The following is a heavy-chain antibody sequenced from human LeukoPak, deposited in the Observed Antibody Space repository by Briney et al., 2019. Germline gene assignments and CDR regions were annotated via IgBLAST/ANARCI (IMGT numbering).Heavy chain of an antibody. V-gene: IGHV3-53*01. CDR2: IYSGGST. CDR1: GFTVSSNY. J-gene: IGHJ3*02. CDR3: AREDILTGFNAFDI. D-gene: IGHD3-9*01. Sequence: PGGSLRRSCAASGFTVSSNYMSWVRQAPGKGLEWVSVIYSGGSTYYADSVKGRFTISRDNSKNTLYLQMNSLRAEDTAVYYCAREDILTGFNAFDIWGQGTMVTVSS.